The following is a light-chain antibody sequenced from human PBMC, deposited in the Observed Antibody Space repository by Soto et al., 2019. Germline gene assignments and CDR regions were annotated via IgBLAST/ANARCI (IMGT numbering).Light chain of an antibody. CDR3: KKYSSVPV. V-gene: IGKV1-27*01. J-gene: IGKJ3*01. Sequence: DIQMTQSPTSLSASVGDRVTITCRASQDIRNFVAWYQQKPGKAPKLLIYAASTLQSGVPSRFSGSGSGTDFTLTINSLQPEDVPTYSCKKYSSVPVFGPGTKVKIK. CDR2: AAS. CDR1: QDIRNF.